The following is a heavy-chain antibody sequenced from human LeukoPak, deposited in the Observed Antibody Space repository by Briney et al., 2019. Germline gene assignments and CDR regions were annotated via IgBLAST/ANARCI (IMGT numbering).Heavy chain of an antibody. J-gene: IGHJ4*02. CDR3: ANRVIPRVPTAGIAPADSSDY. D-gene: IGHD2-21*01. CDR1: GGTFSTYT. V-gene: IGHV1-69*13. Sequence: SVKVSCKASGGTFSTYTISWVRQAPGQGLEWVGGIIPILGTTNYAQKFQGRVTITAEDYTSTTYMELNRLRSEDTAIEYCANRVIPRVPTAGIAPADSSDYWGQGTLVSVSS. CDR2: IIPILGTT.